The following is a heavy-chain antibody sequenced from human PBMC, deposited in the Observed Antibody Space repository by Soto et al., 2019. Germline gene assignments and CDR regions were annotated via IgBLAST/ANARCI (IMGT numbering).Heavy chain of an antibody. CDR3: AKDGPFRGCWDV. J-gene: IGHJ6*02. Sequence: GGSPRLSCAASGFTFSSYSMNWVRQAPGKGLEWVSYISSSSSTIYYADSVKGRFTISRDNAKNSLYLQMNSLRAEDTAVYYCAKDGPFRGCWDVWGQGTTVTVSS. CDR1: GFTFSSYS. V-gene: IGHV3-48*01. CDR2: ISSSSSTI. D-gene: IGHD6-19*01.